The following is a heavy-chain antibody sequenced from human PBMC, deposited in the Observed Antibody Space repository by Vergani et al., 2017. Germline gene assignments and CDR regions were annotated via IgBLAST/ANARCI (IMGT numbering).Heavy chain of an antibody. CDR1: GYTFTSYD. Sequence: QVQLVQSGAEVKKPGASVKVSCKASGYTFTSYDINWVRQATGQGLEWMGWMNPNSGNTGYAQKFQGRVTMTRNTSISTAYMELSSLRSEDTAVYYCARGRPLLWFGQSDQYFDYSGQGTLVTVSS. CDR3: ARGRPLLWFGQSDQYFDY. V-gene: IGHV1-8*01. D-gene: IGHD3-10*01. J-gene: IGHJ4*02. CDR2: MNPNSGNT.